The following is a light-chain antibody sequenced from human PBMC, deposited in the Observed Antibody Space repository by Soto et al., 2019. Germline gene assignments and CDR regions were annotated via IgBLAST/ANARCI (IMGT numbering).Light chain of an antibody. CDR3: AAHAGGNTWL. J-gene: IGLJ3*02. V-gene: IGLV2-14*01. CDR1: TTDVGGYNY. Sequence: QSVLTQPASVSGSPGQSITISCTGTTTDVGGYNYVSWYQQHPGKAPKLMIHEVSNRPSGVPNRFSGSRSGDKASLTVSGLQTEDEGLYYCAAHAGGNTWLFGGGTKVTVL. CDR2: EVS.